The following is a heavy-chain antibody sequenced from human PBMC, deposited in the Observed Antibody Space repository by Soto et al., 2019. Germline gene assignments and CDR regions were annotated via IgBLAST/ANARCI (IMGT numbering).Heavy chain of an antibody. CDR2: IYWDDDK. CDR1: GVSLTTSGVG. V-gene: IGHV2-5*02. J-gene: IGHJ4*02. Sequence: SGPTLVNPTQTLTLTCTLSGVSLTTSGVGVGWIRQPPGKALEWLALIYWDDDKRFSPSLKSRLAITRDTSKNQVVMTMTDMAPVDTAIYYCAHRQRTVVVGAPFDLWGQGSQVTVSS. CDR3: AHRQRTVVVGAPFDL. D-gene: IGHD2-15*01.